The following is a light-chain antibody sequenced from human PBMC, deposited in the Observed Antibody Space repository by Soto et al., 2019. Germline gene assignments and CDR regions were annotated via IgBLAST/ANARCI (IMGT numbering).Light chain of an antibody. CDR2: DAS. CDR1: QSVGNNY. Sequence: EIVLTQSPGTLSLSPGEGATLSCRASQSVGNNYLAWYQQKPGQAPRLLIYDASSSATGIPDRFSGSGSGTDFTLTISRLEPEDFAAYYCQQCAHSPLTFGGGTKVEIK. V-gene: IGKV3-20*01. J-gene: IGKJ4*01. CDR3: QQCAHSPLT.